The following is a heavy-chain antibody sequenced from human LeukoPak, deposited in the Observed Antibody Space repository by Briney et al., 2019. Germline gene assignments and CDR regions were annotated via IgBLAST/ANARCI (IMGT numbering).Heavy chain of an antibody. Sequence: GGSLRLSCVASGFTFSSRDWMTWVRQAPGKGLEWVANIKQDGSEKNYVDSVKGRFTISRDNAKNSLYLQMNSLRAEDTAVYYCARALWFGETFPAYWGQGTLVTVSS. D-gene: IGHD3-10*01. J-gene: IGHJ4*02. CDR3: ARALWFGETFPAY. CDR1: GFTFSSRDW. CDR2: IKQDGSEK. V-gene: IGHV3-7*01.